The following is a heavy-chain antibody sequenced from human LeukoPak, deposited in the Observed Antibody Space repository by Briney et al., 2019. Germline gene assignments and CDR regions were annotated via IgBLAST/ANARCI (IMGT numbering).Heavy chain of an antibody. V-gene: IGHV3-23*01. Sequence: PGGSLRLSCAASGFTFSGYAMSWLRQAPGKGLEFVSAISGDTGSTYYADSVKGRFTISRDNSKNTLYLQMNSLRAEDTAVYYCAKELYYHGSGSYYNEWGQGTLVTVSS. J-gene: IGHJ4*02. CDR3: AKELYYHGSGSYYNE. D-gene: IGHD3-10*01. CDR2: ISGDTGST. CDR1: GFTFSGYA.